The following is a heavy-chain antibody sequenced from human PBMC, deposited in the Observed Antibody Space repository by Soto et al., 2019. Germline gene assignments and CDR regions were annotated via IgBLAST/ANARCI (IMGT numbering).Heavy chain of an antibody. CDR1: GGSISSSSYY. Sequence: SETLSLTCTVSGGSISSSSYYWGWIRQPPGKGLEWIGSIYYSGSTYYNPSLKSRGTISVDTSKNQFSLKLSSVTAADTAVYYCARPALRHASYSSSWYGVHYFDYWGQGTLVTVSS. CDR3: ARPALRHASYSSSWYGVHYFDY. J-gene: IGHJ4*02. CDR2: IYYSGST. D-gene: IGHD6-13*01. V-gene: IGHV4-39*01.